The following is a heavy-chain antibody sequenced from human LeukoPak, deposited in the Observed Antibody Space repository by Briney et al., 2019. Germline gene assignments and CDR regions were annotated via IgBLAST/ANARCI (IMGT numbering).Heavy chain of an antibody. CDR2: IYHSGST. J-gene: IGHJ4*02. V-gene: IGHV4-38-2*01. D-gene: IGHD1-26*01. CDR3: ARLLYIVGATMGLI. Sequence: PSETLSLTCAVSGYSISSGYYWGWIRQPPGKGLVWIGSIYHSGSTYYNPSLKSRVTISVDTSKNQFSLKLSSVTAADTAVYYCARLLYIVGATMGLIWGQGTLVTVSS. CDR1: GYSISSGYY.